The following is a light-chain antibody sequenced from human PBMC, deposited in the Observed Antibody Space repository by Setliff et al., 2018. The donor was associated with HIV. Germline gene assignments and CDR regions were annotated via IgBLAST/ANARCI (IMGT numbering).Light chain of an antibody. V-gene: IGLV2-11*01. CDR2: DVT. CDR3: CSYAGSYTYI. CDR1: SSDVGAYNY. Sequence: QSALTQPRSVSGSPGQSVTISCAGSSSDVGAYNYVSWYQQHPGKAPKLMIYDVTKRPSGVPDRFSGSKSGNTASLTISGLQAEDEAYYYCCSYAGSYTYIFGTGTKVTGL. J-gene: IGLJ1*01.